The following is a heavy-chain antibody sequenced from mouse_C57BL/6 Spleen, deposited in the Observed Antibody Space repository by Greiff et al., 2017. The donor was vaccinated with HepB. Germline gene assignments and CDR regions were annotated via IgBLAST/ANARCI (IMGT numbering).Heavy chain of an antibody. CDR3: ARLKTETGYYAMGY. J-gene: IGHJ4*01. Sequence: EVQLVESGGDLVKPGGSLKLSCAASGFTFSSYGMSWVRQTPDKRLEWVATISSGGSYTYYPDSVKGRFTISRDNAKNTLYLQKSSLKSEDTAMYYCARLKTETGYYAMGYWGQGTSVTVSS. V-gene: IGHV5-6*01. CDR1: GFTFSSYG. CDR2: ISSGGSYT. D-gene: IGHD4-1*01.